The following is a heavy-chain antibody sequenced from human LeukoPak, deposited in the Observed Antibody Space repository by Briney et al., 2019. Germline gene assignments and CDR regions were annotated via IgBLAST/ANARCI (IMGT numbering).Heavy chain of an antibody. CDR1: GFSFDRYE. J-gene: IGHJ1*01. D-gene: IGHD1-26*01. Sequence: GGSLRLSCAASGFSFDRYEMNWVRRAPGRGLEWISYVSANGATTYYAESVRGRFSISRDNAKTSLSLQMNSLRVEDTAVYYCAIGGEGSGTYFGHWGPGTLVTVFS. CDR2: VSANGATT. CDR3: AIGGEGSGTYFGH. V-gene: IGHV3-48*03.